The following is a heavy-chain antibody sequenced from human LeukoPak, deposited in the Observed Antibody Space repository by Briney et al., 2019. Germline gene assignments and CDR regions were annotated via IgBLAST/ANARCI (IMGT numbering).Heavy chain of an antibody. CDR1: GFTFDDYG. CDR2: INWDGGST. CDR3: ARALYYDSRADGRDAFDI. D-gene: IGHD3-22*01. Sequence: PGGSLRLSCAASGFTFDDYGMSWVRQAPGKGLEWVSGINWDGGSTGYADSVKGRFTISRDNAKNSLYLQMNSLRAEDTAVYYCARALYYDSRADGRDAFDIWGQGTMVTVSS. J-gene: IGHJ3*02. V-gene: IGHV3-20*04.